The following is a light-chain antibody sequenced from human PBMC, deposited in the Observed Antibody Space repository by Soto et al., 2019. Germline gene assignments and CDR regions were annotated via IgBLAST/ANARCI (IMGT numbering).Light chain of an antibody. CDR1: QGISNY. J-gene: IGKJ3*01. CDR2: AAS. CDR3: QKYNSVPFT. Sequence: DIQMTQSPPSLSASVGDRVTITCRASQGISNYLAWYQHKPGKVPKLLIYAASTLQSGVPSRFSGSGSGRDFSLTISSLQPEDVASYYCQKYNSVPFTFGPGTKVEIK. V-gene: IGKV1-27*01.